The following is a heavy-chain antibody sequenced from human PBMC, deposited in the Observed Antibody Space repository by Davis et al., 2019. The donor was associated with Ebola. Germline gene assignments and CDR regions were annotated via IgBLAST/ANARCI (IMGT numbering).Heavy chain of an antibody. V-gene: IGHV1-18*04. CDR3: ARVSIAAAGTGLGMDV. Sequence: ASVKVSCKASGYTFTSYGISWVRQAPGQGLEWMGWISAYNGNTNYAQKFQGRVTMTRDTSISTAYMELSRLRSDDTVVYYCARVSIAAAGTGLGMDVWGQGTTVTVSS. CDR1: GYTFTSYG. CDR2: ISAYNGNT. J-gene: IGHJ6*02. D-gene: IGHD6-13*01.